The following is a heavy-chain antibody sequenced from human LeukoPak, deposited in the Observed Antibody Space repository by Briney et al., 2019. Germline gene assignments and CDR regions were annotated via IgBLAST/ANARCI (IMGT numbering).Heavy chain of an antibody. V-gene: IGHV3-48*01. Sequence: GGSLRLSCAASGFTFSTYGMNWVRQAPGKGLEWVSYISHTSSAIYYADSVMGRVTISRDNAKNSLYLQMNSLRAEDTAVYYCARASRTGYDYWGQGTLVTVSS. CDR2: ISHTSSAI. CDR3: ARASRTGYDY. D-gene: IGHD2-8*02. J-gene: IGHJ4*02. CDR1: GFTFSTYG.